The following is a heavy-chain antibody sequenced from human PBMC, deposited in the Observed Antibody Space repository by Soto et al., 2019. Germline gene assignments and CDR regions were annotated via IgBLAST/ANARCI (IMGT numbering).Heavy chain of an antibody. CDR1: GFSLTTAGLG. D-gene: IGHD3-3*01. CDR2: VYWNGDK. J-gene: IGHJ4*02. V-gene: IGHV2-5*01. Sequence: QITLKASGPALVKPTQTLTLTCTFSGFSLTTAGLGVTWIRQPPGKAPEWLALVYWNGDKRYSPSLRNRLTITKDTSRNEVVLTMTNMYPVDTATHYCGHRSSSFDFWGNDYWGQGTLVTVSS. CDR3: GHRSSSFDFWGNDY.